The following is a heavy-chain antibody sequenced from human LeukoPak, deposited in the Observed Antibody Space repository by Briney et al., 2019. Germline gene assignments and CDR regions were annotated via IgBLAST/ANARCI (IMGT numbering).Heavy chain of an antibody. V-gene: IGHV5-51*01. CDR3: ARPAMYYYDSSGYYYFDY. CDR2: IYPGDSDT. D-gene: IGHD3-22*01. CDR1: GYRFTSNW. Sequence: GESLKISCKGSGYRFTSNWIAWVRQMPGKGLEWMGIIYPGDSDTRYSPSFQGQVTISADKSISTAYLQWSSLKASDTAMYYCARPAMYYYDSSGYYYFDYWGQGTLVTVSS. J-gene: IGHJ4*02.